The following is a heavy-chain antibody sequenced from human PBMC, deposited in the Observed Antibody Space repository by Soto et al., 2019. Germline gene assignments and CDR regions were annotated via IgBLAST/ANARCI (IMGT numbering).Heavy chain of an antibody. D-gene: IGHD1-26*01. J-gene: IGHJ4*02. CDR3: ARIRGTFVSGRNFDY. CDR1: GGSFSGYY. Sequence: SETLSLTCAVYGGSFSGYYWSWIRQPPGKGLEWIGDINHSGSTKYNPSLKSRVTISVDRSKNQFSLRLNSVTAADTAVYYCARIRGTFVSGRNFDYWGQGALITLSS. V-gene: IGHV4-34*01. CDR2: INHSGST.